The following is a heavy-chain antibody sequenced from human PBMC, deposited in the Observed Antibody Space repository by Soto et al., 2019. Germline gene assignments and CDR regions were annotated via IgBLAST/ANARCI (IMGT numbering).Heavy chain of an antibody. D-gene: IGHD4-17*01. CDR2: IIPIFGKA. J-gene: IGHJ3*02. V-gene: IGHV1-69*01. Sequence: QVQLVQSGAEVKKPGSSVKLSCKASGGTFSSYAISWVRQAPGQGLEWMGGIIPIFGKANYAQKFQGRVTITEDESTRTAYMELSSLESEDTDVYYCARDLDYGDYDGAFDIWGQGTLVTVSS. CDR3: ARDLDYGDYDGAFDI. CDR1: GGTFSSYA.